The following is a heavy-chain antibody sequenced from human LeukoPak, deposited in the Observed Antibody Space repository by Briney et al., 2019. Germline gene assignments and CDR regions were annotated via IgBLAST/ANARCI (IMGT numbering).Heavy chain of an antibody. V-gene: IGHV5-51*01. D-gene: IGHD2-2*01. CDR3: ARLRGYCSSTSCYAFDY. CDR1: GYSFTSYW. J-gene: IGHJ4*02. CDR2: IYPGDSDT. Sequence: GESLKISCKGSGYSFTSYWIGWGRQMPGKGLEWMGIIYPGDSDTRYSTSFQGQVTISADKSISTAYLQWCSLKASDTAMYYCARLRGYCSSTSCYAFDYWGQGTLVTVSS.